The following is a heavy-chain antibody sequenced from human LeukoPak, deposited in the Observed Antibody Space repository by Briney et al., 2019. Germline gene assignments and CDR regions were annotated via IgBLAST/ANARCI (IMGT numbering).Heavy chain of an antibody. CDR2: INPNSGGR. V-gene: IGHV1-2*02. D-gene: IGHD5-12*01. CDR1: GYTFIDYY. J-gene: IGHJ4*02. CDR3: ARAYSGYEAFDY. Sequence: ASVKVSCTASGYTFIDYYMHWVRQAPGQGLEWMGWINPNSGGRNYAQKFQGRVTMTRDTSTTYMELSRLTSDDTAVYHCARAYSGYEAFDYWGQGTLVTVSS.